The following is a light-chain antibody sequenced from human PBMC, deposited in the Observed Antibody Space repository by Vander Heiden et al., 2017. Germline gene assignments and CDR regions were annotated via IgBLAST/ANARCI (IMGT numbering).Light chain of an antibody. Sequence: SYELTQPPSVSVSPGQTSRITCSGEPWPKQYAFWCQQKPGQAPALVMYKDSARSAGIPVRFSGSSSGTTVTLTISGVQAEDEADYYCQSADSSGADVVFGGGTKLTVL. CDR2: KDS. CDR3: QSADSSGADVV. CDR1: PWPKQY. J-gene: IGLJ2*01. V-gene: IGLV3-25*03.